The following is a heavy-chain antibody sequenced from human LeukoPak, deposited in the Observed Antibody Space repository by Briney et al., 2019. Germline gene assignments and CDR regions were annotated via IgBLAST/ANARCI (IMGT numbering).Heavy chain of an antibody. CDR1: GFTFSVYG. D-gene: IGHD7-27*01. J-gene: IGHJ4*02. V-gene: IGHV3-48*04. CDR3: ARSLSNWEFDY. Sequence: GESLRLSCAASGFTFSVYGMNWVRQAPGKGLEWISYISSSTSTINYADSVKGRFTISRDNAKNSLYLQMNSLRAEDTAVYYCARSLSNWEFDYWGQGTLVTVSS. CDR2: ISSSTSTI.